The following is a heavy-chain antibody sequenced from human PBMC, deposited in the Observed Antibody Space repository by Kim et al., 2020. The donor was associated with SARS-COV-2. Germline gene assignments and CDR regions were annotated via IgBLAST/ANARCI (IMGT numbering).Heavy chain of an antibody. CDR2: ISYDGSNK. CDR1: GFTFSSYG. V-gene: IGHV3-30*18. CDR3: AKSGDIVATKDYFDY. Sequence: GGSLRLSCAASGFTFSSYGMHWVRQAPGKGLEWVAVISYDGSNKYYADSVKGRFTISRDNSKNTLYLQMNSLRAEDTAVYYCAKSGDIVATKDYFDYWG. D-gene: IGHD5-12*01. J-gene: IGHJ4*01.